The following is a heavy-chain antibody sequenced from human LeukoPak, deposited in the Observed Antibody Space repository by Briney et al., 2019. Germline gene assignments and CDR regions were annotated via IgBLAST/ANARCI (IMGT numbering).Heavy chain of an antibody. CDR3: ARCSSSSGVVID. Sequence: SETLSLTCAISGGSINNYYWSWIRQPPGKGLEWIGYIYYSGTTNYSPSLNSRVNISLDTAKNQFSLRLSSVTAADTAVYYCARCSSSSGVVIDWGQGTLVTVSS. J-gene: IGHJ4*02. V-gene: IGHV4-59*08. D-gene: IGHD6-6*01. CDR2: IYYSGTT. CDR1: GGSINNYY.